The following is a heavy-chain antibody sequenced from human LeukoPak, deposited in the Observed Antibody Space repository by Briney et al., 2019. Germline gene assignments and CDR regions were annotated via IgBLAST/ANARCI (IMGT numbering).Heavy chain of an antibody. Sequence: GGSLRLSCAVSGFTFSGYFMDWVRQAPGKGLEWVSSISSSSSYIYYADSVKGRFTISRDNAKNSLYLQMNSLRAEDTAVYYCARDPSSSWPNFDYWGQGTLVTVSS. CDR1: GFTFSGYF. CDR2: ISSSSSYI. V-gene: IGHV3-21*01. CDR3: ARDPSSSWPNFDY. J-gene: IGHJ4*02. D-gene: IGHD6-13*01.